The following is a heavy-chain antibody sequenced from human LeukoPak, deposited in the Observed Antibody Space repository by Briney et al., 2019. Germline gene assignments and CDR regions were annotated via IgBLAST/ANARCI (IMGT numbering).Heavy chain of an antibody. CDR2: IYYSGST. CDR3: ARDSDSSYAFDI. Sequence: SXTLSLTCTVSGGSISSYYWSWIRQPPGKGLEWIGYIYYSGSTNYNPSLKSRVTISVDTSKNQFSLKLSSVTAADTAVYYCARDSDSSYAFDIWGQGTMVTVSS. CDR1: GGSISSYY. J-gene: IGHJ3*02. D-gene: IGHD3-22*01. V-gene: IGHV4-59*01.